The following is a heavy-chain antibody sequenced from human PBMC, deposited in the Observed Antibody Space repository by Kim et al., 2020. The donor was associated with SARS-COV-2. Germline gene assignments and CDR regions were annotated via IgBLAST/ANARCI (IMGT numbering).Heavy chain of an antibody. V-gene: IGHV3-23*01. J-gene: IGHJ4*02. CDR2: ISISGIST. CDR1: GFTFSSYV. CDR3: AKGETGVGILGY. D-gene: IGHD3-3*01. Sequence: GGSLRLSCAASGFTFSSYVMSWVRQAPGEGLEWVSHISISGISTYYADSVKGRFTISRDNSKNMLYLQMNSLRVEDTAVYYCAKGETGVGILGYWGQGTLVTASP.